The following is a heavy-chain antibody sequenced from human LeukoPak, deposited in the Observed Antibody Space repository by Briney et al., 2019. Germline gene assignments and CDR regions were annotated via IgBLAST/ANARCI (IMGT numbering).Heavy chain of an antibody. CDR2: INPNSGGT. V-gene: IGHV1-2*02. CDR3: ARVGYYDSSGYLHY. CDR1: GYTFTVYY. Sequence: ASVKVSCKASGYTFTVYYMHWVRQAPGQGLEWMGWINPNSGGTNYAQKFQGRVTMTRDTSISTAYMELSRLRSDDTAVYYCARVGYYDSSGYLHYWGQGTLVTVSS. D-gene: IGHD3-22*01. J-gene: IGHJ4*02.